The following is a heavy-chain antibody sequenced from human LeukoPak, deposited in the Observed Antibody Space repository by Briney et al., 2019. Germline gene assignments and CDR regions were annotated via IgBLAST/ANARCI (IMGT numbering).Heavy chain of an antibody. J-gene: IGHJ2*01. V-gene: IGHV3-23*01. CDR3: AKVPDGSPRGYWYFDL. CDR2: ISASGGST. D-gene: IGHD3-10*01. CDR1: GLTFSSYA. Sequence: GGSLRLSCAASGLTFSSYAMSWVRQAPGKGLEWVSTISASGGSTYFAESVKGRFAISRDNSKDTLYVQMTSLRAEDTAVYYCAKVPDGSPRGYWYFDLWGRGTLVTVSS.